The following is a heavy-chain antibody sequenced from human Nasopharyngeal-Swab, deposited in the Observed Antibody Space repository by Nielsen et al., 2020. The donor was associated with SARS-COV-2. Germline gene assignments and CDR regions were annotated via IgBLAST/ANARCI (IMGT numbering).Heavy chain of an antibody. D-gene: IGHD1-26*01. CDR2: ISYDGSNK. V-gene: IGHV3-30*04. J-gene: IGHJ3*02. CDR3: ARANSGSYFGAFDI. Sequence: VRQMPGKGLEWVAVISYDGSNKYYADSVKGRFTISRDNSENTLYLQMNSLRAGDTAVYYCARANSGSYFGAFDIWGQGTMVTVSS.